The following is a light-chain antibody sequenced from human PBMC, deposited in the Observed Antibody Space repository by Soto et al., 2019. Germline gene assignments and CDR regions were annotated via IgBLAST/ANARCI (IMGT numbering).Light chain of an antibody. V-gene: IGKV3-15*01. J-gene: IGKJ1*01. Sequence: EIVMTQSPATLSVSPGERATLSCRASQSVSNNLAWYQKKPGQAPRLLIYGASTRATGSPARFSGGGSGTEFTLTISSLQSEDFAVYYCQQYNNWWTFGQGTRVEIK. CDR3: QQYNNWWT. CDR1: QSVSNN. CDR2: GAS.